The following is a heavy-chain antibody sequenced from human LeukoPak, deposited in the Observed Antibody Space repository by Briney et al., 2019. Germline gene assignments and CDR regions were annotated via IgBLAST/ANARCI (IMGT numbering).Heavy chain of an antibody. D-gene: IGHD5-18*01. J-gene: IGHJ4*02. CDR3: ARQVDTTMALPDY. CDR1: GYTFTMYG. Sequence: GASVKVSCKPSGYTFTMYGVSWVRQAPGQRLEWMGWISTYNYNTNYAQKFRGRVTLTKDTSTSTVYMESRSLRSDDTAIYYCARQVDTTMALPDYWGQGTLVTVSS. CDR2: ISTYNYNT. V-gene: IGHV1-18*01.